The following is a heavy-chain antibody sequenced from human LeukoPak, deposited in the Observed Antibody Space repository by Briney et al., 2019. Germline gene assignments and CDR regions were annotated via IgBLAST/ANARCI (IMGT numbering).Heavy chain of an antibody. V-gene: IGHV1-2*02. CDR1: GYTFTGYY. CDR2: INPNSGAT. CDR3: ARAPKNDAYDI. J-gene: IGHJ3*02. Sequence: GASVKVSCKASGYTFTGYYMHWVRQAPGQGLEWVGWINPNSGATNYAQKFQGRVTMTRDTSISTAYMEVSRLRSDDTAVFYCARAPKNDAYDIWGRGTMVTVSS.